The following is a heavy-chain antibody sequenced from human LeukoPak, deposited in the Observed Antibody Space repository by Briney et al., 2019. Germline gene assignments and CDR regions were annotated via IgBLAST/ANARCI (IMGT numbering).Heavy chain of an antibody. Sequence: GGSLRLSCAASRFTFSNYAMSWVRQAPGKGLEWVSAITGSGDYTDYADSVKGRFTISRDNSKNTAYLQMNSLGAEDTAVYYCAKRSGINYGYFDSWGQGTLVTVSS. D-gene: IGHD1-26*01. V-gene: IGHV3-23*01. J-gene: IGHJ4*02. CDR3: AKRSGINYGYFDS. CDR1: RFTFSNYA. CDR2: ITGSGDYT.